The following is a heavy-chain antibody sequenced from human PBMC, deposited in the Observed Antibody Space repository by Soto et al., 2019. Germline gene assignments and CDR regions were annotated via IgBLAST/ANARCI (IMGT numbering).Heavy chain of an antibody. D-gene: IGHD2-2*01. Sequence: PSETLYLTCAVYGASFSGYYWSWIRQPPGKGLEWIGELNHSGSTNYNPSLKSRVTISVDTSKNQFSLKLSSVTAADTAVYYCARVGYCSSTSCYGAQFDPWGQG. J-gene: IGHJ5*02. CDR2: LNHSGST. CDR3: ARVGYCSSTSCYGAQFDP. CDR1: GASFSGYY. V-gene: IGHV4-34*01.